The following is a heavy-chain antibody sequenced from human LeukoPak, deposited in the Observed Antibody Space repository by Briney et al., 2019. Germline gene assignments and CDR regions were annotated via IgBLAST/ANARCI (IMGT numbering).Heavy chain of an antibody. J-gene: IGHJ4*02. CDR3: AGAASYPAFDY. Sequence: PGGSLRLSCAASGFTFSSYAMSWVRQAPGKGLEWVSYISSSSSTTYYADSVKGRFTISRDNAKNSLYLQMNSLRAEDTAVYYCAGAASYPAFDYWGQGTLVTVSS. D-gene: IGHD1-26*01. CDR1: GFTFSSYA. CDR2: ISSSSSTT. V-gene: IGHV3-48*04.